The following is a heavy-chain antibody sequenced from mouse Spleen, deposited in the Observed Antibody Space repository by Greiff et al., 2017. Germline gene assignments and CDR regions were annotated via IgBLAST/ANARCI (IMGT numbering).Heavy chain of an antibody. CDR1: GFTFSSYA. Sequence: EVMLVESGGGLVKLGGSLKLSCAASGFTFSSYAMSWVRQTPEKRLEWVATISSGGGNTYYPDSVKGRFTISRDNAKNTLYLQMSSLKSEDTAMYYCARRGRYDSSDYWGQGTTLTVSS. V-gene: IGHV5-9*01. D-gene: IGHD2-14*01. J-gene: IGHJ2*01. CDR2: ISSGGGNT. CDR3: ARRGRYDSSDY.